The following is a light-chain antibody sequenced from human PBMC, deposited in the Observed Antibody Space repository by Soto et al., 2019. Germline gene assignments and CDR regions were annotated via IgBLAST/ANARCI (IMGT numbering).Light chain of an antibody. J-gene: IGKJ5*01. Sequence: SVLTQSQDTLSLSTGERATLSCRASQSVSSRYSAWYQQKPGQAPRLLIYDASNRATGIPDRFSGSGSGTDFTLTISSLEPEDFAVYYCQQRFNWPPITFGQGARLEIK. CDR2: DAS. CDR3: QQRFNWPPIT. CDR1: QSVSSRY. V-gene: IGKV3D-20*02.